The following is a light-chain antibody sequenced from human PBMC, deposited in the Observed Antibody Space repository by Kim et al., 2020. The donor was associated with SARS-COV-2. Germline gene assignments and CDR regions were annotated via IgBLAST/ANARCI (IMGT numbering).Light chain of an antibody. J-gene: IGLJ1*01. CDR3: QVWDSSSDHV. CDR2: YDS. CDR1: NIGSKS. V-gene: IGLV3-21*04. Sequence: VCPGKTARITCGGNNIGSKSVHGYQQKPGQAPVLVIYYDSDRPSGIPERFSGSNSGNTATLTISRVEAGDEADYYCQVWDSSSDHVFGTGTKVTVL.